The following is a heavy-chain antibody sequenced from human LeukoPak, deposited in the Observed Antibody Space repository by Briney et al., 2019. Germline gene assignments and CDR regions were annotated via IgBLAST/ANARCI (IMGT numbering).Heavy chain of an antibody. D-gene: IGHD2-2*01. V-gene: IGHV3-7*04. CDR3: ATDLQPFDY. CDR1: GFMFSSYW. Sequence: GGSLRLSCAASGFMFSSYWMGWVRQAPGKGLEWVANINQDGSEKYYVDSVKGRFTISRDNANNSLYLQMNTLRAEDTAVYYCATDLQPFDYWGQGTLVTVSS. CDR2: INQDGSEK. J-gene: IGHJ4*02.